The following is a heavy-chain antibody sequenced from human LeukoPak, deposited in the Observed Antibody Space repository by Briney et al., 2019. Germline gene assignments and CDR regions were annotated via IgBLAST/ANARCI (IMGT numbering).Heavy chain of an antibody. Sequence: GRSLRLSCAASGFTFSSCAMHWVRQAPGKGLEWVAVISYDGSNKYYADSVKGRFTISRDNSKNTLYLQMNSLRAEDTAVYYCARGRLRGALDPWGQGTLVTVSS. CDR1: GFTFSSCA. J-gene: IGHJ5*02. CDR2: ISYDGSNK. V-gene: IGHV3-30*04. D-gene: IGHD5-18*01. CDR3: ARGRLRGALDP.